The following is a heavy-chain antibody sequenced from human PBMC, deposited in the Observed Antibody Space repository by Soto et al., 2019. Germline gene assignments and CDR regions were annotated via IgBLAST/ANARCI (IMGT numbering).Heavy chain of an antibody. CDR1: ECVFSGYR. Sequence: AGSQRRCGAAGECVFSGYRSHRVRKATGKGLEWVAVISYDGSNKYYADSVKGRFTISRDNSKNTLYLQMNSLRAEDTAVYYCGVTVVSRYYYGMDGWGQGTTVTVSS. CDR3: GVTVVSRYYYGMDG. J-gene: IGHJ6*02. CDR2: ISYDGSNK. D-gene: IGHD2-15*01. V-gene: IGHV3-30*03.